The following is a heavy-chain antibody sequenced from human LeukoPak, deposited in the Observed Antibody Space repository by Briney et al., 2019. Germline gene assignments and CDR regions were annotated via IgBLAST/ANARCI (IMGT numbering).Heavy chain of an antibody. V-gene: IGHV1-8*01. CDR2: MKSNNGHT. CDR3: ARGPPNWGMVGY. CDR1: GYTCTSFD. J-gene: IGHJ4*02. Sequence: GASVKVSCKASGYTCTSFDLNWVRQATGQGLEWMGWMKSNNGHTGYAQKFQGRVTMTRDTSISTAYMELSSLTFEDTAVYYCARGPPNWGMVGYWGQGTLVTVSS. D-gene: IGHD7-27*01.